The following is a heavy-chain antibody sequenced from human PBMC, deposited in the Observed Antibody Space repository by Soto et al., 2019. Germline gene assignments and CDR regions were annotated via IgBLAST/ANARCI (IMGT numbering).Heavy chain of an antibody. J-gene: IGHJ3*02. Sequence: PSETLSLTCTVPGGSISSGDYYCSWIRQPPGKGLEWIGYIYYSGSTYYNPSLKSRVTISVDTSKNQFSLKLSSVTAADTAVYNCAGELTHYYDSRAHMYAFDIWGQGTMVTVSS. CDR2: IYYSGST. CDR3: AGELTHYYDSRAHMYAFDI. V-gene: IGHV4-30-4*01. D-gene: IGHD3-22*01. CDR1: GGSISSGDYY.